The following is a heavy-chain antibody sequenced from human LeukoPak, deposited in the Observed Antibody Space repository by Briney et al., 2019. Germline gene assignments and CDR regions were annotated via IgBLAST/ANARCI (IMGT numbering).Heavy chain of an antibody. J-gene: IGHJ4*02. V-gene: IGHV3-23*01. Sequence: GGSLRLSCAASRFTFSSYAMSWVRQAPGKGLEWVSAISGSGGSTYYADSVKGRFTISRDNSKNTLYLQMNSLRAEDTAVYYCAVGEQQDPYYFDYWGQGTLVTVSS. CDR1: RFTFSSYA. CDR2: ISGSGGST. CDR3: AVGEQQDPYYFDY. D-gene: IGHD3-10*01.